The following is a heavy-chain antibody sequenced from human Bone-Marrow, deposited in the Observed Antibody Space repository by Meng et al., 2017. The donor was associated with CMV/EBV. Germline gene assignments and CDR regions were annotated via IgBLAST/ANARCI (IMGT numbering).Heavy chain of an antibody. CDR2: TAVYNGDT. J-gene: IGHJ4*02. V-gene: IGHV1-18*01. Sequence: ASVKVSCKASGVTFNTYFINWVRQAPGQGLEWLGWTAVYNGDTNYAQSLQGRVTMTADTSTTTAYMQLTSLRPDDTAVYYCARGTRQFYFDYWGQGRLVTVSS. D-gene: IGHD6-19*01. CDR3: ARGTRQFYFDY. CDR1: GVTFNTYF.